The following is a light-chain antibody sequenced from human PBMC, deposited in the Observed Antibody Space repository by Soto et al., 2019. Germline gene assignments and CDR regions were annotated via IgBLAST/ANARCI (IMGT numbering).Light chain of an antibody. V-gene: IGKV3-20*01. J-gene: IGKJ1*01. CDR2: GAS. CDR1: QSVSSSY. Sequence: EIVLTQSRGTLSLSPGERATLSCRASQSVSSSYLAWYQQKPGQAPRLLIYGASSRATGIPDRFIGSGSGRELTLTISRLEPEDFAVYYCQQYGSSLRTVGQGPKVHIK. CDR3: QQYGSSLRT.